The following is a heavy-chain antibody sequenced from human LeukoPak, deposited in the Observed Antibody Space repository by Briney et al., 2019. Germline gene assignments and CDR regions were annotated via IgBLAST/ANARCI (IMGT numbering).Heavy chain of an antibody. CDR2: ISAYNGNT. CDR3: ARDSSGWYGYFQH. Sequence: ASVKVSCKASGGTFSSYAISWVRQAPGQGLEWMGWISAYNGNTNYAQKLQGRVTMTTDTSTSTAYMELRSLRSDDTAVYYCARDSSGWYGYFQHWGQGTLVTVSS. CDR1: GGTFSSYA. J-gene: IGHJ1*01. D-gene: IGHD6-19*01. V-gene: IGHV1-18*01.